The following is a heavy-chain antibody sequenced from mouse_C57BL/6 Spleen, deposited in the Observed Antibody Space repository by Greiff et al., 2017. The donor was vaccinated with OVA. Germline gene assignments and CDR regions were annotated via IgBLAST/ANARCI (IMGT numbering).Heavy chain of an antibody. Sequence: QVHVKQPGAELVRPGSSVKLSCKASGYTFTSYWMHWVKQRPIQGLEWIGNIDPSDSETHYNQKFKDKATLTVDKSSSTAYMQLSSLTSEDSAVYYCARSGSSGSAWFAYWGQGTLVTVSA. V-gene: IGHV1-52*01. CDR1: GYTFTSYW. CDR3: ARSGSSGSAWFAY. D-gene: IGHD3-2*02. J-gene: IGHJ3*01. CDR2: IDPSDSET.